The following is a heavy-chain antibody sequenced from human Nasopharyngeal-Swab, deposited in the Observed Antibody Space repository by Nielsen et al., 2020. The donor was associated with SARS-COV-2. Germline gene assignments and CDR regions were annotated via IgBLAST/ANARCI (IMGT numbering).Heavy chain of an antibody. Sequence: GESLKISCAASGFTFSSYWMSWVRQAPGKGLEWVANIKQDGSEKYYVDSVKGRFTISRDDAKNSLYLQMNSLRAEDTAVYYCARGQVVPAAIRYNWFDPWAREPWSPSPQ. CDR2: IKQDGSEK. V-gene: IGHV3-7*01. CDR1: GFTFSSYW. D-gene: IGHD2-2*01. CDR3: ARGQVVPAAIRYNWFDP. J-gene: IGHJ5*02.